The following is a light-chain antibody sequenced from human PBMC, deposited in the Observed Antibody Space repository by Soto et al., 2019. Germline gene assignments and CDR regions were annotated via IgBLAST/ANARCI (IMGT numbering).Light chain of an antibody. J-gene: IGLJ2*01. CDR1: SSDVGAYNY. CDR2: GNS. Sequence: QSVLTQPRSVSGSPGQSVTISCTGTSSDVGAYNYVSWYQQHPEKAPKLIIYGNSNRPSGVPDRFSGSKSGTSASLAITGLQAEDEADYYCQSYDSSLSGVVFGGGTKVTVL. V-gene: IGLV2-11*01. CDR3: QSYDSSLSGVV.